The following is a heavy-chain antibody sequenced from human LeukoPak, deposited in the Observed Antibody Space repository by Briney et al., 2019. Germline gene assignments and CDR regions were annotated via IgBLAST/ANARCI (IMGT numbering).Heavy chain of an antibody. CDR3: ARDLRSGSPDYFDS. V-gene: IGHV3-30*04. J-gene: IGHJ4*02. Sequence: GGSLRLSCAASGFRFISYDFHWVRQAPGKGLEWVAATSSDGTIKIYTDSVKGRFTISRDNSKNTLYLEMNSLKVEDTAVHFCARDLRSGSPDYFDSWGQGTLVTVSS. CDR2: TSSDGTIK. CDR1: GFRFISYD. D-gene: IGHD1-14*01.